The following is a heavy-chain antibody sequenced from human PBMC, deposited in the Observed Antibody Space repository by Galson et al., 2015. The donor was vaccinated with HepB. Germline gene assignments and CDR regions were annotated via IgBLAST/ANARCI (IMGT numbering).Heavy chain of an antibody. V-gene: IGHV3-33*06. D-gene: IGHD4-23*01. J-gene: IGHJ4*02. CDR1: GFTFSSFG. CDR2: IWYDGSKK. Sequence: SLRLSCAASGFTFSSFGMHWVRQAPGKGPEWVAVIWYDGSKKYYADSVKGRFSISRDTSKNTLYLQMNSLRAEDTAVYYCAKEALPDYGGITGFHFWGQGTLVTVSS. CDR3: AKEALPDYGGITGFHF.